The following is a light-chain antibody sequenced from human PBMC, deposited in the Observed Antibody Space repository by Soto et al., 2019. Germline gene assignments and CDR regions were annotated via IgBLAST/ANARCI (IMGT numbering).Light chain of an antibody. J-gene: IGKJ5*01. CDR1: QSVKSN. CDR3: QQYDDWIT. V-gene: IGKV3-15*01. Sequence: EIVMTQSPATLSVSPGERVTLSCRASQSVKSNLAWYQQKPGQAPRLLTYGASTRATGIPVRFSGSGSGTEFTLTISSLQSEDFAVYYCQQYDDWITFGQGTRLELK. CDR2: GAS.